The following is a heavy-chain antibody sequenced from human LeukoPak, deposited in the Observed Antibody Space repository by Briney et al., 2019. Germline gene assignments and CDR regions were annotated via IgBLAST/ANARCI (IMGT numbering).Heavy chain of an antibody. D-gene: IGHD3-22*01. J-gene: IGHJ4*02. V-gene: IGHV3-11*04. Sequence: GGSLRLSCAASGFTFSDYNMRWIRQAPGKGLEWVSSISRSGSTKYYADSVKGRFTISRDNAKNSLFLQMNSLRAEDTAVYYCAKDGYYDSTGYSPFDYWGQGTLVTVSS. CDR1: GFTFSDYN. CDR3: AKDGYYDSTGYSPFDY. CDR2: ISRSGSTK.